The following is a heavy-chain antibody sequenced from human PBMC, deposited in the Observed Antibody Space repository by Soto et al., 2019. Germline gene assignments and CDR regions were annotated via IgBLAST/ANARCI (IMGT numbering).Heavy chain of an antibody. CDR3: ARDPYSGIGHYCYGMDV. D-gene: IGHD1-26*01. V-gene: IGHV1-18*01. CDR2: ISPYSGKT. CDR1: GYTFTNYG. J-gene: IGHJ6*02. Sequence: QVQLVQSGGEVKKPGASVRVSCKASGYTFTNYGITWVRQAPGQGLEWMGWISPYSGKTDYAQRVKGRVILTTDTETRTVHTELTSLTSDDTAVYYCARDPYSGIGHYCYGMDVWGQGTTVTVSS.